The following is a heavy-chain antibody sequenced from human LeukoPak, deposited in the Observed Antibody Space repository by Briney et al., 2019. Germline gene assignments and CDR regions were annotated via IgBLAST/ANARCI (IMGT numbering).Heavy chain of an antibody. CDR2: IYHSGST. J-gene: IGHJ4*02. V-gene: IGHV4-4*09. D-gene: IGHD3-22*01. Sequence: PSETLSLTCTVSIGPVNSYYWSWIRQPPGKGREWIGYIYHSGSTYFNDSLKSRVTISVDTSKNQFSLNLSAVTAADTAGYYCARGPDSSGYYYFDFWGQGTLVTVSS. CDR1: IGPVNSYY. CDR3: ARGPDSSGYYYFDF.